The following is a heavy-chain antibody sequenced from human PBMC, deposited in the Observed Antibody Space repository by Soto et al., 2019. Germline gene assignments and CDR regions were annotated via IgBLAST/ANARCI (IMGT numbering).Heavy chain of an antibody. D-gene: IGHD6-19*01. V-gene: IGHV3-74*01. CDR1: GFTFSSYW. CDR2: IKSDGSST. CDR3: ARVPSIAVAGPLYFDY. Sequence: EVQLVESGGGLVQPGGSLRLSCAASGFTFSSYWMHWVRQAPGRGLVWVSRIKSDGSSTSYADSVKGRFAISRDNAKNTLYLQMNSLRAEDTAVYYCARVPSIAVAGPLYFDYWGQGTLVTVSS. J-gene: IGHJ4*02.